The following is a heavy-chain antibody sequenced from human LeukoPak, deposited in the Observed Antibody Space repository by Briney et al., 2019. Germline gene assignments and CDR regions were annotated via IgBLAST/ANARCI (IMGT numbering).Heavy chain of an antibody. V-gene: IGHV3-23*01. CDR2: ISGSGGST. D-gene: IGHD2-2*01. CDR3: AKGGLGCSSTSCFDY. Sequence: GGSLRLSCAASGLTFSSCAMTWVRQAPGKGLEWVSSISGSGGSTYYADSVKGRFTISRDNSKNTLYLQMNSLRVEDTAIYYCAKGGLGCSSTSCFDYWGQGTLVTVSS. J-gene: IGHJ4*02. CDR1: GLTFSSCA.